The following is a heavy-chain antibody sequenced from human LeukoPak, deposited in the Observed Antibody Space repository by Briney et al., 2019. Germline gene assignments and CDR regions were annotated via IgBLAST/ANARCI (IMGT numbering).Heavy chain of an antibody. CDR1: GFTFSSYA. CDR3: AREEIYGDYGVRPFDY. V-gene: IGHV3-30*04. D-gene: IGHD4-17*01. Sequence: PGGSLRLSCAASGFTFSSYAMHWVRQAPGKGLEWVAVIPYDGSNKYYADSVKGRFTISRDNSKNTLYLQMNSLRAEDTAVYYCAREEIYGDYGVRPFDYWGQGTLVTVSS. J-gene: IGHJ4*02. CDR2: IPYDGSNK.